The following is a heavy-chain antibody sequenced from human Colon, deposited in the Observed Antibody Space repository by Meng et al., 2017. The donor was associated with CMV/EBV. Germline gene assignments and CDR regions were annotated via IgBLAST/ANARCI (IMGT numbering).Heavy chain of an antibody. Sequence: QVQLVQSGAEVKRPGASVKISCKASGYTFTSYEITWVRQAPGQGLEWMGYVNPYNGNTGYVQKFQGRVTMTRDTSISTAYMELSSLRSDDTAVYYCARGDNRGHQTLRSWGQGALVTVSS. CDR3: ARGDNRGHQTLRS. V-gene: IGHV1-8*01. CDR1: GYTFTSYE. J-gene: IGHJ5*02. CDR2: VNPYNGNT. D-gene: IGHD3-10*01.